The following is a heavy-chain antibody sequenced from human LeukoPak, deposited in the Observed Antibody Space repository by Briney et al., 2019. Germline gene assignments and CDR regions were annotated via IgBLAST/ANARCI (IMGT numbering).Heavy chain of an antibody. CDR2: ISTNNGNT. J-gene: IGHJ4*02. V-gene: IGHV1-18*01. D-gene: IGHD1-26*01. Sequence: GASVKVSCKAFGYTFTTYDITWVRQAPGQGLEWVGWISTNNGNTIYAQKLQGRVTLTTDTSTSTAYMELRSLRFDDTAMYYCARLPGWDLLRYFDYWGQGTLVSVSS. CDR3: ARLPGWDLLRYFDY. CDR1: GYTFTTYD.